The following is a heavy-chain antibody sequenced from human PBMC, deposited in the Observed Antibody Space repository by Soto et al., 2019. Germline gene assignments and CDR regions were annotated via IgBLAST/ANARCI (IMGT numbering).Heavy chain of an antibody. CDR3: AKLYDFWSGYSPVDLDY. CDR2: ISYDGSNK. D-gene: IGHD3-3*01. J-gene: IGHJ4*02. Sequence: GGSLRLSCAXXGFTFSSYGXHWVXXXPXXVLECVAVISYDGSNKYYADSVKGRFTISRDNSKNTLYLQMNSLRAEDTAVYYCAKLYDFWSGYSPVDLDYWGQGTLVTVS. V-gene: IGHV3-30*18. CDR1: GFTFSSYG.